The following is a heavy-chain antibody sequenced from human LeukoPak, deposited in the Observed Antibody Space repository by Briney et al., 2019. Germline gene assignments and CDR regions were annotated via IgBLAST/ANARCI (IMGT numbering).Heavy chain of an antibody. V-gene: IGHV3-66*01. CDR3: ARDGASIAAAGTSKDYYYMDV. CDR1: GFTVSSNY. CDR2: IYSGGST. Sequence: GGSLRLSCAASGFTVSSNYMSWVRQAPGKGLEWVSVIYSGGSTYYADSVKGRFTISRDNSKNTLYLQMNSLRAEDTAAYYCARDGASIAAAGTSKDYYYMDVWGKGTTVTVSS. J-gene: IGHJ6*03. D-gene: IGHD6-13*01.